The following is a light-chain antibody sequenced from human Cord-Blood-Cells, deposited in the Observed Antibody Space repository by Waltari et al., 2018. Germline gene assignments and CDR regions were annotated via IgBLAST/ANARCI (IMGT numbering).Light chain of an antibody. CDR2: DKK. J-gene: IGLJ2*01. V-gene: IGLV1-51*01. CDR1: SSNIGNNY. CDR3: GTWDSSLGAVV. Sequence: QSVLTQPSSVSAAPGQKVTISCSGSSSNIGNNYVSWYQQLPGTAPKLLIYDKKKRPSGIRDLFSGAKSGTTATLGITGLQTGDEAVYHCGTWDSSLGAVVFGGGTKLTVL.